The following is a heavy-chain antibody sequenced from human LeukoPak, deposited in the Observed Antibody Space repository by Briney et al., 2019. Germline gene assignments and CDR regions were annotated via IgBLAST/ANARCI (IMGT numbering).Heavy chain of an antibody. CDR3: ARPVGAYYYYGMDV. Sequence: PGRSLRLSCAASGFXFSNYAIHWVRQAPGKGLEWVALISYDGSNKYYADSVKGRFTISRDDSKNTLYLQMNSLRAEDTAVYYCARPVGAYYYYGMDVWGQGTTVTVSS. V-gene: IGHV3-30-3*01. J-gene: IGHJ6*02. D-gene: IGHD1-26*01. CDR2: ISYDGSNK. CDR1: GFXFSNYA.